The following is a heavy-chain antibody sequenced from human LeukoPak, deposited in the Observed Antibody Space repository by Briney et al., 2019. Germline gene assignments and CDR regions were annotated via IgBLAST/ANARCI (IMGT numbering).Heavy chain of an antibody. CDR3: AICIAAPLARNYYYYYYMDV. J-gene: IGHJ6*03. V-gene: IGHV1-69*05. Sequence: SVNVSCKVSGGTFSSYAISWVRQAPGQGLEWMGGIIPIFGTANYAQKFQGRVTITTDESTSTTYMELISLRPEDTAVYYCAICIAAPLARNYYYYYYMDVWGKGTTVTVSS. CDR1: GGTFSSYA. D-gene: IGHD6-6*01. CDR2: IIPIFGTA.